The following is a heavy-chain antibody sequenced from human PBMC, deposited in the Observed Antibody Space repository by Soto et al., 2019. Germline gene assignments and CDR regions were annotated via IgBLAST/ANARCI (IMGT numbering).Heavy chain of an antibody. V-gene: IGHV3-23*01. CDR2: ISGSGGST. J-gene: IGHJ6*02. Sequence: GGSLRVSFGPSCFTFSRRAMMWVSRDTLKGREFVSAISGSGGSTYYADSVKGRFTISRDNSKNTLYLQMNSLRADDTAVYYWGRDGCVIGRCDIYGMDGWGQGTTVNVS. D-gene: IGHD2-21*01. CDR3: GRDGCVIGRCDIYGMDG. CDR1: CFTFSRRA.